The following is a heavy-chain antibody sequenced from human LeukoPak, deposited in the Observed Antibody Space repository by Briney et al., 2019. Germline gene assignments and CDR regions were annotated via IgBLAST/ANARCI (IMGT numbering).Heavy chain of an antibody. Sequence: GESLKISCKGSGYSFTSYWIGWVRQMPGKGLEWMGITYPGDSDTRYSPSFQGQVTISADKSISTAYLQWSSLKASDTAMYYCARQFRDDILTGYSSYFDYWGQGTLVTVSS. CDR2: TYPGDSDT. D-gene: IGHD3-9*01. J-gene: IGHJ4*02. V-gene: IGHV5-51*01. CDR3: ARQFRDDILTGYSSYFDY. CDR1: GYSFTSYW.